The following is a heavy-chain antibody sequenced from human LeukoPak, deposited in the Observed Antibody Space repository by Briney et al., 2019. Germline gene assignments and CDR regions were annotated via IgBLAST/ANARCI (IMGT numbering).Heavy chain of an antibody. Sequence: PGGSLRLSCAASGFTFSDAWMTWVRQAPGKGLEWVAVISNDGRDKHYADSVKGRFTISRDSSRNTLYLQMNSLRTEDTALYYCARDVVEAAAGTPLYYYMDVWGKGTTVTVSS. CDR3: ARDVVEAAAGTPLYYYMDV. CDR1: GFTFSDAW. V-gene: IGHV3-30*03. CDR2: ISNDGRDK. J-gene: IGHJ6*03. D-gene: IGHD6-13*01.